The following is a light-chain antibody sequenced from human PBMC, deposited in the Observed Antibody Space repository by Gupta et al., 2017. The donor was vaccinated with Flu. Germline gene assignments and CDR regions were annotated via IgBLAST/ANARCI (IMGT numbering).Light chain of an antibody. CDR3: QQYGSSPRNT. J-gene: IGKJ2*01. CDR2: GAS. Sequence: EMVLTQSPGTLSLSPGERATLSCRASQSVSSSYLAWYQQKPGQAPRLLIYGASSRATGIPDRFSGSGSWTDFTLTISRLESEDFAVYYCQQYGSSPRNTFGQGTKLEIK. CDR1: QSVSSSY. V-gene: IGKV3-20*01.